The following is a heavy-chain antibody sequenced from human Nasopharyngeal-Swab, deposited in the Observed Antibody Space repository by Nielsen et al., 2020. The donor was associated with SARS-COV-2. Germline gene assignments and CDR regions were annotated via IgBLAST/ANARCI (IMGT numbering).Heavy chain of an antibody. CDR2: ISYDGSKK. CDR3: TRDRVFYYDSSGRKEFEY. V-gene: IGHV3-33*05. CDR1: GFIFTTYG. Sequence: GESLKISCAASGFIFTTYGMHWVRQAPGKGLEWVALISYDGSKKYYADSVKGRFTISRDKSKNTLYLQMNNLRAKDTAVYYCTRDRVFYYDSSGRKEFEYWGQGTRVTVSS. D-gene: IGHD3-22*01. J-gene: IGHJ4*02.